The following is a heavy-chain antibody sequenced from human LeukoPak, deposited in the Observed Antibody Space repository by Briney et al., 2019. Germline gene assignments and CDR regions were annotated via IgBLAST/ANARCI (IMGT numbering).Heavy chain of an antibody. CDR2: ISGSGDNT. Sequence: GGSLRLSCAASGFTFSTFAMSWVRQAPGKGLEWVSFISGSGDNTYYADSVKGRFTISRDNAKNSLSLQMNSLRAEDTAVYYCARGQRGDYWGQGTLVTVSS. CDR3: ARGQRGDY. CDR1: GFTFSTFA. V-gene: IGHV3-23*01. J-gene: IGHJ4*02. D-gene: IGHD6-25*01.